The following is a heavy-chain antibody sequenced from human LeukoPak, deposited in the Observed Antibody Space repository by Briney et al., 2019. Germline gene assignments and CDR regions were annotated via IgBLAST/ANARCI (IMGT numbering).Heavy chain of an antibody. V-gene: IGHV3-23*01. Sequence: GGSLRLSCAASGFTFRSYGMSWVRQAPGKGLEWVSAISGGGGSKYYGDSGKGRINMDREKGKNNVYLEMNRQRDEDTAVYYCAKDLAGYYYGSGSLYWGQGTLVTVSS. D-gene: IGHD3-10*01. CDR2: ISGGGGSK. CDR1: GFTFRSYG. CDR3: AKDLAGYYYGSGSLY. J-gene: IGHJ4*02.